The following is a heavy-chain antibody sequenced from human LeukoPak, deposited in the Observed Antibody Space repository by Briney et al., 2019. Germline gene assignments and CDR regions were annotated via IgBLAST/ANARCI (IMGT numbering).Heavy chain of an antibody. Sequence: GGSLRLSCAASGFTFSSYSMNWVRQAPGKGLEWVSSISGSSYIYYADSVKGRSTISRDNARNSLYLQMNSLRAEDTAVYYCARDPFMTTGWGVDYWGQGTLVTVSS. CDR1: GFTFSSYS. CDR3: ARDPFMTTGWGVDY. D-gene: IGHD4-17*01. CDR2: ISGSSYI. V-gene: IGHV3-21*04. J-gene: IGHJ4*02.